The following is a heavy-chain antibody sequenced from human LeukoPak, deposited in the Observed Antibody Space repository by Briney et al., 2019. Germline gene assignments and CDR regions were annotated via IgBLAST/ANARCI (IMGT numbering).Heavy chain of an antibody. J-gene: IGHJ4*02. Sequence: ASVKVSCKASGYTFTGYYMHWVRQAPGQGLEWMGWINPNSGGTNYAQKFQGRVTMTRDTSIRTAYMELTRLRSDDTAVYYCASTANRYGSGTYDYWGQGTLVTVSS. D-gene: IGHD3-10*01. CDR3: ASTANRYGSGTYDY. CDR1: GYTFTGYY. CDR2: INPNSGGT. V-gene: IGHV1-2*02.